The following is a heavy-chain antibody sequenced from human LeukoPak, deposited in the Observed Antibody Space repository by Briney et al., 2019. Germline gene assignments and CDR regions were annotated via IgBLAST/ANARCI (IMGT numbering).Heavy chain of an antibody. CDR1: GFTFSSYD. V-gene: IGHV3-30*02. CDR3: ARDERWIQFNY. Sequence: SGGSLRLSCAASGFTFSSYDMYWVRQAPGKGLDWVAFVRYDGSQKYYADSVKGRFTLSRDNSKNTLYLHMNSLRAEDTAIYYCARDERWIQFNYWGQGTLVTVSS. J-gene: IGHJ4*02. CDR2: VRYDGSQK. D-gene: IGHD5-18*01.